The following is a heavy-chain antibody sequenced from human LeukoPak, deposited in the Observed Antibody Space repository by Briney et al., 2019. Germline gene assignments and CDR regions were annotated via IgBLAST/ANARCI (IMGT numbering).Heavy chain of an antibody. CDR2: VYSSGST. CDR3: ARENSSGWSDY. J-gene: IGHJ4*02. V-gene: IGHV4-61*02. D-gene: IGHD6-19*01. CDR1: GGSISSGSYY. Sequence: SETLSLTCTVSGGSISSGSYYWSWIRQPAGKGLEWIGRVYSSGSTDYNPSLKSRVTISVDTSKNQFSLKLSSVTAADMAVYYCARENSSGWSDYWGQGTLVTVSS.